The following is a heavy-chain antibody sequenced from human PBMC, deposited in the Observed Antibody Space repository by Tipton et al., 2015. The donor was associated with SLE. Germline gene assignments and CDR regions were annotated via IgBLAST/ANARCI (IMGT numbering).Heavy chain of an antibody. CDR1: GGSISSSTYY. J-gene: IGHJ3*02. Sequence: LRLSCAVYGGSISSSTYYWGWIRQPPGKGVEWIGEINHRGSTNYNPSLKSRVTISIDTSKNQFSLRLSSVTAADTAVYYCARSGGYSYGLDAFDIWGQGTMVTVSS. V-gene: IGHV4-39*07. CDR3: ARSGGYSYGLDAFDI. CDR2: INHRGST. D-gene: IGHD5-18*01.